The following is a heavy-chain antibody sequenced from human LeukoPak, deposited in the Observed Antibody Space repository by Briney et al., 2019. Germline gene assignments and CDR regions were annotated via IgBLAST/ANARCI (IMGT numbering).Heavy chain of an antibody. CDR1: GYTFTGYY. CDR2: INPNSGGT. CDR3: AREERSPLLEWLHYYYYGMDV. J-gene: IGHJ6*02. D-gene: IGHD3-3*01. Sequence: ASVKVSCKASGYTFTGYYMHRVRQAPGQGLEWMGWINPNSGGTNYAQKFQGRVTMTRDTSISTAYMELSRLRSDDTAVYYCAREERSPLLEWLHYYYYGMDVWGQGTTVTVSS. V-gene: IGHV1-2*02.